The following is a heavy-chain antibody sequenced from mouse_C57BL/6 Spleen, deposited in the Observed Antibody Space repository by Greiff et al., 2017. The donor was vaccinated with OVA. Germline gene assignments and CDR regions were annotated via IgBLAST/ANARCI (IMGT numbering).Heavy chain of an antibody. CDR2: IRLKSDNYAT. Sequence: EVKVVESGGGLVQPGGSMKLSCVASGFTFSNYWMNWVRQSPEKGLEWVAQIRLKSDNYATHYAESVKGRFTISRDDSKSSVYLQMNNLRAEDTGIYYCTDLTYAMDYWGQGTSVTVSS. D-gene: IGHD4-1*01. CDR1: GFTFSNYW. CDR3: TDLTYAMDY. J-gene: IGHJ4*01. V-gene: IGHV6-3*01.